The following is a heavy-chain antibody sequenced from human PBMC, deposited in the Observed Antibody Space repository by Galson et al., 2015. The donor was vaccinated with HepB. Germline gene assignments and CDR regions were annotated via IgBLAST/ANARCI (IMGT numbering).Heavy chain of an antibody. CDR2: IKQDGSEK. CDR3: ARGIVVVTATPFYFDY. J-gene: IGHJ4*02. V-gene: IGHV3-7*03. Sequence: SLRLSCAASGFTFSSYWMSWVRQAPGKGLEWVANIKQDGSEKYYVDSVKGRFTISRDNAKNSLYLQMNSLRAEDTAVYYCARGIVVVTATPFYFDYWGQGTLVTVSS. CDR1: GFTFSSYW. D-gene: IGHD2-21*02.